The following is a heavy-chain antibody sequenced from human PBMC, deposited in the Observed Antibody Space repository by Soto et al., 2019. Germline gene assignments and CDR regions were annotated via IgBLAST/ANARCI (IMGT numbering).Heavy chain of an antibody. CDR1: GFTFSSYG. J-gene: IGHJ4*02. Sequence: QVQLVESGGGVVQPRRSLRLSCAASGFTFSSYGMHWVRQAPGKGLEWVAVMWYDGSNKYYADSVKGRFTISRDNSKNTLYLQMNSLRAEDTAVYYCARDEGVTIYFDYWGQGTLVTVSS. V-gene: IGHV3-33*01. CDR3: ARDEGVTIYFDY. D-gene: IGHD3-10*01. CDR2: MWYDGSNK.